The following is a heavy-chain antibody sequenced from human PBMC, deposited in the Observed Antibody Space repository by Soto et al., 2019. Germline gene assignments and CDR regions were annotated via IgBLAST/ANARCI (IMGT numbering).Heavy chain of an antibody. Sequence: GGTLRLSCVASGFNISGSAVHWVRQASGKGQERIGRIRSKPNKFATTYGASMQGRLSFSRDDSKNTAYRQLNSLKTEDTAAYYCPSVRLFRVVIKSSRFEPSRQAALVTVSS. CDR2: IRSKPNKFAT. CDR1: GFNISGSA. D-gene: IGHD3-3*01. CDR3: PSVRLFRVVIKSSRFEP. J-gene: IGHJ5*02. V-gene: IGHV3-73*01.